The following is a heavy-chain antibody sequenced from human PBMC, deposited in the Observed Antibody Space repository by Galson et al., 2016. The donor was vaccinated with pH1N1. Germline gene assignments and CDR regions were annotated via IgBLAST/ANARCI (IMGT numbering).Heavy chain of an antibody. D-gene: IGHD3-16*02. CDR1: GGSFSTFH. V-gene: IGHV4-34*01. Sequence: SETLSLTCAVYGGSFSTFHWSWIRQSPGKGLEWIGEIHRSGSTNYNPSLTSRVTISIDTSKNQFSLKVTSVTAADTALYYCARGHMPTFWGLIVTPFDPWGQGSQVTVSS. CDR2: IHRSGST. J-gene: IGHJ5*02. CDR3: ARGHMPTFWGLIVTPFDP.